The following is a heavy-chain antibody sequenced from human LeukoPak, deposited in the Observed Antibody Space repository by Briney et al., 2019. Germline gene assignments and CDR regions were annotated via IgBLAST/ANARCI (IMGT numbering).Heavy chain of an antibody. CDR1: GGTFSSYA. Sequence: ASVKVSCKASGGTFSSYAINWVRQATGQGLEWMGWMNPNSGNTGYAQKLQGRVTITRNTSISTAYMELSSLRSEDTAVYYCASCSGSCDAFDIWGQGTMVTVSS. V-gene: IGHV1-8*03. CDR3: ASCSGSCDAFDI. CDR2: MNPNSGNT. J-gene: IGHJ3*02. D-gene: IGHD1-26*01.